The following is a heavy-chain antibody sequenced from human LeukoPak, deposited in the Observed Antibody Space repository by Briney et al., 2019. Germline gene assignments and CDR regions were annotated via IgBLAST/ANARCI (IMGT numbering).Heavy chain of an antibody. D-gene: IGHD4-17*01. Sequence: GGSLRLSCAASGFIFNDYAISWVRQAPGKGLEWVSGIHWSGTSRGYADSVKGRFTISRDNAKNSLYLDMNSLRAEDTALYYCARALYGDYYFYGLDVWGQGTTVTVSS. CDR3: ARALYGDYYFYGLDV. CDR2: IHWSGTSR. J-gene: IGHJ6*02. CDR1: GFIFNDYA. V-gene: IGHV3-20*04.